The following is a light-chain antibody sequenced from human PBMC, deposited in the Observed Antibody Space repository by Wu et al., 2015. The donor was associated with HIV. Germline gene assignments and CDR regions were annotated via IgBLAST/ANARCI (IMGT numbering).Light chain of an antibody. V-gene: IGKV3-11*01. Sequence: EVVMTQSPATLSVSPGERVTLSCRASESVSRSVVWYQQKPGQAPRLLIYGASTRATGIPARFSGSGSGTDFTLTISSLEPEDFAVYYCQQHSGWPHAFGGGTKVEIK. CDR2: GAS. CDR1: ESVSRS. J-gene: IGKJ4*01. CDR3: QQHSGWPHA.